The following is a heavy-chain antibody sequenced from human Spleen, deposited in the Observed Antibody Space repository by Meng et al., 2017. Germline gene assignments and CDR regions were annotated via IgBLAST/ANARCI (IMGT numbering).Heavy chain of an antibody. Sequence: QGQLRESGPGLVRPSETLSLTCTVSGGSVSSGSYYWSWIRQPPGKGLEWIGYIYYSGSTNYNPSLKSRVTISVDTSKNQFSLKLSSVTAADTAVYYCARDQGGIAAAGTDWGQGTLVTVSS. J-gene: IGHJ4*02. CDR1: GGSVSSGSYY. CDR3: ARDQGGIAAAGTD. V-gene: IGHV4-61*01. CDR2: IYYSGST. D-gene: IGHD6-13*01.